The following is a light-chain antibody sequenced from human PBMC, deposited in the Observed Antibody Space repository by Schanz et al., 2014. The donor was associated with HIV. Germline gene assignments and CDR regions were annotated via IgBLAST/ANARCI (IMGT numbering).Light chain of an antibody. Sequence: QSALTQPRSVSGSPGQSVTISCTGTSSDVGGYTYVSWYQQHPGKAPKLIIFDVLRRPSGVPDRFSGSKSGNTASLTISGLQAEDEADYYCGSYSSGDSHWVFGGGTNLTVL. CDR2: DVL. CDR3: GSYSSGDSHWV. CDR1: SSDVGGYTY. V-gene: IGLV2-11*01. J-gene: IGLJ3*02.